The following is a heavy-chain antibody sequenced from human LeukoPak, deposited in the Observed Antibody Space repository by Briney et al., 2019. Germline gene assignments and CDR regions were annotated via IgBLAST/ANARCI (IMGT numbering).Heavy chain of an antibody. CDR3: AREGRVTEEFDY. CDR1: GYTFTDYY. J-gene: IGHJ4*02. Sequence: ASVKVSCKASGYTFTDYYMHWVRQAPGRGLEWMGWINPNSGGTIYAQKFQGRVTMTRDTSISTAYMELSRLRSDDTAVYYCAREGRVTEEFDYWGQGTLVTVSS. CDR2: INPNSGGT. D-gene: IGHD5-18*01. V-gene: IGHV1-2*02.